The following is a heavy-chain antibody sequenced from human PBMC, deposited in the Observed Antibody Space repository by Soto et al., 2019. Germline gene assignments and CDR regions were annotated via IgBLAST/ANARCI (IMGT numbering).Heavy chain of an antibody. Sequence: SETLSLTCTVSGGSISTHYWSWIRQVPGRGLEWIGYIYYNGNTNYNPSLKGRVTVSIAPSESQFSLELTSVSAADTAVYFCAGGYYYVGSGPYLYIYGMDVWDQGTTVT. CDR1: GGSISTHY. V-gene: IGHV4-59*11. CDR2: IYYNGNT. D-gene: IGHD3-22*01. J-gene: IGHJ6*02. CDR3: AGGYYYVGSGPYLYIYGMDV.